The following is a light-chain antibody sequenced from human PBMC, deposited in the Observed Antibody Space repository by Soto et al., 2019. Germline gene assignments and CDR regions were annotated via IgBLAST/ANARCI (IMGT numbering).Light chain of an antibody. CDR2: EVS. CDR3: GLFTSSATWV. J-gene: IGLJ3*02. Sequence: QSVLTQPASVSGSPGQSITISCTGTSSDVGVYNYVSWYQQHPGKAPKLMIYEVSNRPSGVSNRFSGSKSGNTASLTISGLQAEDEADYYCGLFTSSATWVFGGGTKLTVL. CDR1: SSDVGVYNY. V-gene: IGLV2-14*01.